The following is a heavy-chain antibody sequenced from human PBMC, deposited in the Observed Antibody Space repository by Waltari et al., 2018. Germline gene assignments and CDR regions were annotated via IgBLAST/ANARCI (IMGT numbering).Heavy chain of an antibody. CDR2: ISGSGGST. J-gene: IGHJ6*02. CDR1: GFTFSSYA. D-gene: IGHD5-12*01. CDR3: AKDLSVVATIYYYYGMDV. Sequence: EVQLLESGGGLVQPGGSLRLSCAASGFTFSSYAMSWVRQAPGKGLEWVSAISGSGGSTYYADSVKGRFTISRDNSKNTLYLQMNSLRAEDTAVYYCAKDLSVVATIYYYYGMDVWGQGTTVTVSS. V-gene: IGHV3-23*01.